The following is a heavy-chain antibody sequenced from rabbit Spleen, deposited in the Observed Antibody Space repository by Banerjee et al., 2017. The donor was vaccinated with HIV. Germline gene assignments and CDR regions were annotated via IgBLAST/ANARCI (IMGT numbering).Heavy chain of an antibody. D-gene: IGHD4-1*01. J-gene: IGHJ6*01. Sequence: QQQLEESGGGLVKPGGTLTLTCTVSGFSFNFYWICWVRQAPGKGLEWIGIIYAARGTTDYASWVNGRFTISSDNAQSTVDLKMTSLTAADTATYFCARAIVPWLGLTRLDLWGPGTLVTVS. CDR1: GFSFNFYW. CDR2: IYAARGTT. V-gene: IGHV1S43*01. CDR3: ARAIVPWLGLTRLDL.